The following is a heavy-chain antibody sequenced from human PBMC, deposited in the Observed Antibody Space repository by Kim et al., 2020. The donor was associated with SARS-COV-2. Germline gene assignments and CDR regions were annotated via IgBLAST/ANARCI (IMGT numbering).Heavy chain of an antibody. Sequence: YYLEYGKGRFTVYRDNSKNTLYLQMCRLRPEDTAVYYCVRGYSGSLYQFACWGQGTLVTVSS. J-gene: IGHJ4*02. CDR3: VRGYSGSLYQFAC. V-gene: IGHV3-30*15. D-gene: IGHD3-10*01.